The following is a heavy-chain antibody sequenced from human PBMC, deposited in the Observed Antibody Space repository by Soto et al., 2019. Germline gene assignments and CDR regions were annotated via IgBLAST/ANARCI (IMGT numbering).Heavy chain of an antibody. V-gene: IGHV3-30*18. Sequence: QVQVMESGGGVVQPGRSLRISCAASGFTLSNSGIHWVRQAPGKGLEWVAAVCFHGSGEYYADSVKGRFTIPSDSSKNMVYLQMNSLRADDTAVYHCVKGPDNWDDSNWFDPWGQGILVTVSS. CDR3: VKGPDNWDDSNWFDP. CDR2: VCFHGSGE. D-gene: IGHD3-16*01. J-gene: IGHJ5*02. CDR1: GFTLSNSG.